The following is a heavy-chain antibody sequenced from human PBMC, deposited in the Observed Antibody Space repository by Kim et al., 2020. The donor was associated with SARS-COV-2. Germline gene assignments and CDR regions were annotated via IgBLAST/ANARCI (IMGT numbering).Heavy chain of an antibody. CDR2: ISGSGGTT. V-gene: IGHV3-23*01. Sequence: GGSLRLSCAASGFTFSSYAMSWVRQAPGKGLEWVSAISGSGGTTYYADSVKGRFTISRDNSKNTLYLQMNSLRAEDTAVYYCAKGCYSYGQTDDYWGQGTLVTVSS. J-gene: IGHJ4*02. CDR3: AKGCYSYGQTDDY. CDR1: GFTFSSYA. D-gene: IGHD5-18*01.